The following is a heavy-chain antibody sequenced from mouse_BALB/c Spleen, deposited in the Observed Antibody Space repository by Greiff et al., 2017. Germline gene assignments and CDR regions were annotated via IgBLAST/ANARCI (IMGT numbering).Heavy chain of an antibody. V-gene: IGHV6-6*02. J-gene: IGHJ3*01. D-gene: IGHD2-12*01. CDR1: GFTFSNSC. Sequence: EVKLLESGAGLVQPGGSMKLSCAASGFTFSNSCMNWVRQTPEEGLEWVAEIRSKSNNYATHYAESVKGRFTISRDDSKSSVYLQMNNFRAEDTGIYYGTVYDFAYWGQGTLVTVSA. CDR2: IRSKSNNYAT. CDR3: TVYDFAY.